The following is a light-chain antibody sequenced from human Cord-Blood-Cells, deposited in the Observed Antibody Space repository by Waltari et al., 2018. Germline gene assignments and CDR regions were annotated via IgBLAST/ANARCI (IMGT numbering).Light chain of an antibody. CDR1: QSVSSN. J-gene: IGKJ5*01. CDR2: GAS. CDR3: QRYNNWPPRIT. V-gene: IGKV3-15*01. Sequence: EIVMTQSPATLSVSPGERPTLSCRASQSVSSNLAWYQQKPGQAPRLLIYGASTRATGIPARFSGSGSGTEFTLTISSLQSEDFAVYYCQRYNNWPPRITFGQGTRLGIK.